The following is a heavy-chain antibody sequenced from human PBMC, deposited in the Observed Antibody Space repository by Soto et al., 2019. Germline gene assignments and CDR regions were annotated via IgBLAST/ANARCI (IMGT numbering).Heavy chain of an antibody. CDR2: ITSNSYYI. V-gene: IGHV3-21*01. J-gene: IGHJ3*02. D-gene: IGHD2-15*01. Sequence: GGSLRLSCAASGFTFSSYSMNWVRQAPGKGLEWVSSITSNSYYIYYADSVKGRFTISRDNAKNSLYLQLNSLRAEDTAVYYCARDCSGGSCPSGSFDIWGQGTMVTVSS. CDR3: ARDCSGGSCPSGSFDI. CDR1: GFTFSSYS.